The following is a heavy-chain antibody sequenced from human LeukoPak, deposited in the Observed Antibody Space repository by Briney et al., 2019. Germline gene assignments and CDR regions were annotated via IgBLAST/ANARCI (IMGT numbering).Heavy chain of an antibody. CDR2: IGGSGGRT. D-gene: IGHD3-22*01. J-gene: IGHJ4*02. CDR3: AKRGVVIRVILVGFHKEAYYFDS. CDR1: GVTLSNYG. Sequence: PGGSLRLSCAVSGVTLSNYGMSWVRHAPGKGLEWVAGIGGSGGRTNYADSVKGRFTISRDNPKNTLYLQMNSLRAEDTAVYFCAKRGVVIRVILVGFHKEAYYFDSWGQGALVIVSS. V-gene: IGHV3-23*01.